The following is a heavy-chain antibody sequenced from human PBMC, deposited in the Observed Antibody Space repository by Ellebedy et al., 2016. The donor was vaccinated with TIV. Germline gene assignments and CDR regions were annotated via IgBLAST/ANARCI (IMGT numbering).Heavy chain of an antibody. CDR1: RYTFTSYY. CDR2: IIPIFGTA. CDR3: ATVGYSGYDWGDY. J-gene: IGHJ4*02. V-gene: IGHV1-69*13. D-gene: IGHD5-12*01. Sequence: SVKVSXKASRYTFTSYYMHWVRQAPGQGLEWMGGIIPIFGTANYAQKFQGRVTITADESTSTAYMELSSLRSEDTAVYYCATVGYSGYDWGDYWGQGTLVTVSS.